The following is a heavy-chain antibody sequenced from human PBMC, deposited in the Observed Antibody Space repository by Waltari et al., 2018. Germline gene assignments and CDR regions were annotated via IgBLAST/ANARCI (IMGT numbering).Heavy chain of an antibody. CDR3: ARARGGYDFDY. D-gene: IGHD5-12*01. Sequence: EVQLVESGGGLVPPGGSLRLACAASGFTFSGYWMSWVRQAPGKGLEWVANIKQDGSEKYYVDSVKGRFTISRDNAKNSLYLQMNSLRAEDTAVYYCARARGGYDFDYWGQGTLVTVSS. CDR1: GFTFSGYW. J-gene: IGHJ4*02. CDR2: IKQDGSEK. V-gene: IGHV3-7*03.